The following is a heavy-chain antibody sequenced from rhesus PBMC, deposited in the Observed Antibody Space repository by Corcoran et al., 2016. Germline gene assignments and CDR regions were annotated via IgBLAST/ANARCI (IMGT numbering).Heavy chain of an antibody. V-gene: IGHV4S7*01. CDR3: ARGGLVTFDY. Sequence: QVQLQESGPGLVKPSETLSLTCAVSGGPISGGYGWSGIRPPPGKGLEGIGHIFGSIGSTYYNPSLKSRVTISRDTSKNQFSLKLSSVTAADTAVYYCARGGLVTFDYWGQGVLVTVSS. J-gene: IGHJ4*01. CDR1: GGPISGGYG. D-gene: IGHD3-3*01. CDR2: IFGSIGST.